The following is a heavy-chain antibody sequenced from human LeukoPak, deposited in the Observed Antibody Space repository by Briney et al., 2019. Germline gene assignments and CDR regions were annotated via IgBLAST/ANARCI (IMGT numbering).Heavy chain of an antibody. Sequence: SVKVSCKASGGTFSSYAISWVRQAPGQGLEWMGGIIPIFGTANYAQKFQGRVTITADKSTSTAYMELSSLRSEDTAVYYCAREVGSSWYISGYFYYYYMDVWGKGTTVTISS. V-gene: IGHV1-69*06. CDR3: AREVGSSWYISGYFYYYYMDV. CDR1: GGTFSSYA. J-gene: IGHJ6*03. D-gene: IGHD6-13*01. CDR2: IIPIFGTA.